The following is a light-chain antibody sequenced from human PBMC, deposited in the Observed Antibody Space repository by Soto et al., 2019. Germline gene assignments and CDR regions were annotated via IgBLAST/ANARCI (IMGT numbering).Light chain of an antibody. CDR2: DNN. Sequence: QSVLTQPPSVSAAPGQKVTISCSGSSSNIGNNYVSWYQHLPGTAPKLLIYDNNKRPSGIPDRFSGSKSGTSATLGITGLQTGDEADYYCGTWDTSLSAGVFGAGTNLTVL. CDR1: SSNIGNNY. CDR3: GTWDTSLSAGV. J-gene: IGLJ2*01. V-gene: IGLV1-51*01.